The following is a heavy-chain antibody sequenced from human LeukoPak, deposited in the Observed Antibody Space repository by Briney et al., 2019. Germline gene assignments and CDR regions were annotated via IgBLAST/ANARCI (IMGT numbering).Heavy chain of an antibody. CDR1: GFTFSDYY. Sequence: GGSLRLSGAGSGFTFSDYYISWIRQAPGQGLEGVSYISSSSSTIYYADSVKGRFPISRDNAKNSLYLQMNSLRAEDTAVYYCTNYGVYTGYYFMDVWGKGTTVTVSS. D-gene: IGHD4-17*01. J-gene: IGHJ6*03. CDR2: ISSSSSTI. CDR3: TNYGVYTGYYFMDV. V-gene: IGHV3-11*04.